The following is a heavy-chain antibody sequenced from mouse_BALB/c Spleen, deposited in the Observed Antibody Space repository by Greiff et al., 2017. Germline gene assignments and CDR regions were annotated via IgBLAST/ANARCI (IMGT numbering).Heavy chain of an antibody. J-gene: IGHJ3*01. CDR1: GYSITSDYA. CDR3: AHVYDRAWFAY. D-gene: IGHD2-2*01. CDR2: ISYSGST. Sequence: EVQLQQSGPGLVKPSQSLSLTCTVTGYSITSDYAWNWIRQFPGNKLEWMGYISYSGSTSYNPSLKSRISITRDTTKNQFFLQLNSVTTEDTATYYCAHVYDRAWFAYWGQGTLVTVSA. V-gene: IGHV3-2*02.